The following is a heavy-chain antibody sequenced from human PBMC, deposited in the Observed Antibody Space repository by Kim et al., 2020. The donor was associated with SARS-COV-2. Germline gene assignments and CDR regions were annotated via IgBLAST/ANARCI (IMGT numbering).Heavy chain of an antibody. D-gene: IGHD6-13*01. CDR3: ARGYSISWYAIQPTGHYFDY. CDR2: IYYSGIS. Sequence: SETLSLTCTVSGGSISSYYWTWIRQTPGKGLEWIGYIYYSGISNYNPSLKSRVTISLDTSKNQFSLKLTSVTAADTAVYYCARGYSISWYAIQPTGHYFDYWGQGILVTVSS. V-gene: IGHV4-59*01. J-gene: IGHJ4*02. CDR1: GGSISSYY.